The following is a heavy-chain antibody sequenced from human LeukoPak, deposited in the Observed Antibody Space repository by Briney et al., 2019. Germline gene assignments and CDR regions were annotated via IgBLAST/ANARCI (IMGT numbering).Heavy chain of an antibody. V-gene: IGHV3-21*01. CDR3: ARVPEWEPTGLDY. D-gene: IGHD1-26*01. J-gene: IGHJ4*02. Sequence: NPGGSLRLSCAASGFTFSSYSMNWVRQAPGKGLEWVSSISSSSSYIYYADSVKGRFTISRDNAKNSLYLQMNSLRAEDTAVYYCARVPEWEPTGLDYWGQGTLVTVSS. CDR1: GFTFSSYS. CDR2: ISSSSSYI.